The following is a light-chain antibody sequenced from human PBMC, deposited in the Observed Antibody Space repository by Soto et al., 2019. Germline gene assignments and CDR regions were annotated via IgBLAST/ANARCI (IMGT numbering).Light chain of an antibody. J-gene: IGLJ1*01. CDR3: CSYTSGSTYV. CDR2: DVS. CDR1: SSDVGGYNL. V-gene: IGLV2-23*02. Sequence: QSALTQPASVSGSPGQSITISCTGTSSDVGGYNLVSWYQHNPGKAPKLLIYDVSKWPSGVSNRFSGSKSGNTASLTISGLQAEDEADYYCCSYTSGSTYVFGTGTKLTVL.